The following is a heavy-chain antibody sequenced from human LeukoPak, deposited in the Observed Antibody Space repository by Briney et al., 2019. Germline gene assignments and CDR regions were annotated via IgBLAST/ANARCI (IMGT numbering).Heavy chain of an antibody. Sequence: SVKVSCKASGGTFSSYAISWVRQAPGQGLEWMGGIIPIFGTANYAQKFQGRVTITADESTSTAYMELSSLRSEDTAVYYCARGGWFEEGYSYASGFFDYWGQGTLVTVSS. J-gene: IGHJ4*02. CDR1: GGTFSSYA. CDR2: IIPIFGTA. D-gene: IGHD5-18*01. V-gene: IGHV1-69*13. CDR3: ARGGWFEEGYSYASGFFDY.